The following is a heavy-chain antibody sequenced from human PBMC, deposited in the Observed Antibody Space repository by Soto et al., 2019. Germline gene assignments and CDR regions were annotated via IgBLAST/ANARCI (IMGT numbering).Heavy chain of an antibody. CDR1: GYTFTGYY. CDR2: INPNSGGT. V-gene: IGHV1-2*04. D-gene: IGHD2-15*01. CDR3: ARGGDIVVVVAASPDYYYYYGMDV. Sequence: QVQLVQSGAEVKKPGASVKVSCKASGYTFTGYYMHWVRQAPGQGLEWMGWINPNSGGTNYAQKFQGWVTMTRDTSISTAYMELSRLRSDATAVYYCARGGDIVVVVAASPDYYYYYGMDVWGQGTTVTVSS. J-gene: IGHJ6*02.